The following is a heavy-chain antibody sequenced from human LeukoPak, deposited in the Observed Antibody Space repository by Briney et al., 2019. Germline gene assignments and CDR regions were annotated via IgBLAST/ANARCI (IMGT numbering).Heavy chain of an antibody. CDR3: AKDRIAVAGDFDY. D-gene: IGHD6-19*01. V-gene: IGHV3-30-3*01. CDR1: GFTFSSYA. J-gene: IGHJ4*02. Sequence: HPGRSLRLSCAASGFTFSSYAMHWVRQAPGKGLEWVAVISYDGSNKYYADSVKGRFTISRDNSKNTLYLQMNSLRAEDTAVYYCAKDRIAVAGDFDYWGQGTLVTVSS. CDR2: ISYDGSNK.